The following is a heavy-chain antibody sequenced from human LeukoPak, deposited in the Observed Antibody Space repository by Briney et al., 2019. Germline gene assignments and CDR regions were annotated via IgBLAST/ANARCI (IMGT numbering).Heavy chain of an antibody. CDR1: GYAFTSYD. Sequence: ATVKVSCKASGYAFTSYDINWVRQATGQGLEWVGWMNPNSGNTGYAQKFQGRVTMTRNTSISTAYMELSSLRSEDTAVYYCASNVAVAGAFDIWGQGTMVTVSS. J-gene: IGHJ3*02. CDR2: MNPNSGNT. V-gene: IGHV1-8*01. D-gene: IGHD6-19*01. CDR3: ASNVAVAGAFDI.